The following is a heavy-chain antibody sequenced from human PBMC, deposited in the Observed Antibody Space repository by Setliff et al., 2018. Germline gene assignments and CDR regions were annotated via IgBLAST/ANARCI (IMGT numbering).Heavy chain of an antibody. V-gene: IGHV1-46*01. J-gene: IGHJ4*02. CDR1: GYTLSKYY. D-gene: IGHD2-15*01. Sequence: ASVKVSCKASGYTLSKYYMHWVRQAPGQGLEWMGIINPSGGLTKYAQKFQGRVIMTIDSSTTTAYLELKTLRSDDTAVYYCARGRGPDIVVTIPGDYWGQGTQVTVSS. CDR3: ARGRGPDIVVTIPGDY. CDR2: INPSGGLT.